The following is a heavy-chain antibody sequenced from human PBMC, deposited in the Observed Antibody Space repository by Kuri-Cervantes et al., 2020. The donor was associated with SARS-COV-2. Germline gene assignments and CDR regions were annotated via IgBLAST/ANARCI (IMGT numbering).Heavy chain of an antibody. D-gene: IGHD3-22*01. J-gene: IGHJ4*02. Sequence: SQTLSLSCAVYGGSFSGYYWSWIHQPPGKGLEWIGEINHSGSTNYNPSLKSRVTISVDTSKNQFSLKLSSVTAADTAVYYCATSITMIVVVITPEFDYWGQGTLVTVSS. V-gene: IGHV4-34*01. CDR1: GGSFSGYY. CDR3: ATSITMIVVVITPEFDY. CDR2: INHSGST.